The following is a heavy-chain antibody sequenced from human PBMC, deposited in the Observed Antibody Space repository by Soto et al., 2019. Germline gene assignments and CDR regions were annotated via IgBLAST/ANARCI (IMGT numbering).Heavy chain of an antibody. CDR3: ARYRCCSGGSCYTYYGMDV. V-gene: IGHV1-3*01. CDR2: INAGNGNT. D-gene: IGHD2-15*01. Sequence: ASVKVSCKASGYTFTSYAMHWVRQPPGQRREWMGWINAGNGNTKYSQKFQGRVTSTRDTSASTAYMELSSLRSEDTAVYYIARYRCCSGGSCYTYYGMDVWGQGTTVTVSS. CDR1: GYTFTSYA. J-gene: IGHJ6*02.